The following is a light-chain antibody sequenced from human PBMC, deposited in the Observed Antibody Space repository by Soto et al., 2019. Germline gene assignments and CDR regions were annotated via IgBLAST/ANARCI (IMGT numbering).Light chain of an antibody. V-gene: IGKV1-33*01. CDR3: QQYDNLPFT. Sequence: DIQMTQSPSSLSASVGDRVTITWQASQDISNYLNWYQQKPGKAPKLLIYDASNLETGVPSRFSGSGSGTEFTFTISSLQPEDIATYYCQQYDNLPFTFGPGTKVDIK. CDR2: DAS. J-gene: IGKJ3*01. CDR1: QDISNY.